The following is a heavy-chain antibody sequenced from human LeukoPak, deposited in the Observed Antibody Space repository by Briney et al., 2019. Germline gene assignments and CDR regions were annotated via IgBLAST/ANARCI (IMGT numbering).Heavy chain of an antibody. CDR2: ISSSSSTI. D-gene: IGHD3-9*01. Sequence: PGGSLRLSCAASGFTFSDYYMSWIRQAPGKGLEWVSYISSSSSTIYYADSVKGRFTISRDNAKNSLYLQMNSLRAEDTAVYYCARHDILTGSSDAFDIWGQGTMVTVSS. J-gene: IGHJ3*02. V-gene: IGHV3-11*04. CDR1: GFTFSDYY. CDR3: ARHDILTGSSDAFDI.